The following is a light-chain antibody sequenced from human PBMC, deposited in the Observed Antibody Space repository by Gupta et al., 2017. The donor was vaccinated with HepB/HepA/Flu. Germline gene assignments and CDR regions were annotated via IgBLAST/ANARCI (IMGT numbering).Light chain of an antibody. V-gene: IGKV3-20*01. J-gene: IGKJ3*01. CDR3: QHEGGFPLT. CDR1: QSDYSTY. Sequence: DIVLTQSPGTLSLSPGERATLSCRASQSDYSTYLAWYQQKPGQAPRLLIYGASFRATGVPERFSGSGSETDFTLTISRLEPEDFAVYYCQHEGGFPLTFGHGTRVEIK. CDR2: GAS.